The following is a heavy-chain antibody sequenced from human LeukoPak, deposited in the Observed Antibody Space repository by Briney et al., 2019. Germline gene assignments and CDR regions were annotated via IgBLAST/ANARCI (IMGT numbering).Heavy chain of an antibody. CDR3: ARDSRDYYGSGFFDY. Sequence: NPSETLSLTCTVSGGSISSYYWSWIRQPPGKGLEWIGYIYYSGSTNYNPSLKSRVTISVDTSKNQFSLKLSSVTAADTAVYYCARDSRDYYGSGFFDYWGQGTLVTVSS. V-gene: IGHV4-59*01. D-gene: IGHD3-10*01. CDR1: GGSISSYY. J-gene: IGHJ4*02. CDR2: IYYSGST.